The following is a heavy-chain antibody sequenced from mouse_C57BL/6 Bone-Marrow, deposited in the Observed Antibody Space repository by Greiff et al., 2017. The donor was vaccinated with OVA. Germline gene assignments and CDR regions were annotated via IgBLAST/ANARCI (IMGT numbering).Heavy chain of an antibody. Sequence: EVQLQQSGPVLVKPGASVKMSCKASGYTFTAYYMNWVKQSHGKSLEWIGVINPYNGGTSYNQKFKGKATLTVDKSSSTVYMELNSLTADDSAVYYGARVDDGYHHYYPMDYWGQGTSVTVSS. CDR1: GYTFTAYY. CDR3: ARVDDGYHHYYPMDY. J-gene: IGHJ4*01. V-gene: IGHV1-19*01. CDR2: INPYNGGT. D-gene: IGHD2-3*01.